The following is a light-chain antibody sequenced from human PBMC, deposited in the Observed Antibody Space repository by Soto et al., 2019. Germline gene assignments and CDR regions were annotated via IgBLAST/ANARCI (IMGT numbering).Light chain of an antibody. V-gene: IGLV2-14*01. CDR2: DVS. Sequence: QSALTQPASVSGSPGQSITISCTGTSSDVGGYNYVSWYQQHQGKAPKLMIYDVSNRPSGVSNRFSGSKSGNTAALTISGLQAEDEADFYCSSYARSTTVVVGGRTKLTVL. J-gene: IGLJ2*01. CDR3: SSYARSTTVV. CDR1: SSDVGGYNY.